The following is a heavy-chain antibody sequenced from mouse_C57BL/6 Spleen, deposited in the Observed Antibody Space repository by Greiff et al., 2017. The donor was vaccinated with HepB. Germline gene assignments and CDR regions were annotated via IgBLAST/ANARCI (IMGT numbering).Heavy chain of an antibody. Sequence: DVKLVESGGGLVQPGGSLKLSCAASGFTFSDYYMYWVRQTPEKRLEWVAYISNGGGSTYYPDTVKGRFTISRDNAKNTLYLQMSRLKSEDTAMYYCARRANSYFDYWGQGTTLTVSS. J-gene: IGHJ2*01. CDR3: ARRANSYFDY. V-gene: IGHV5-12*01. CDR2: ISNGGGST. D-gene: IGHD4-1*01. CDR1: GFTFSDYY.